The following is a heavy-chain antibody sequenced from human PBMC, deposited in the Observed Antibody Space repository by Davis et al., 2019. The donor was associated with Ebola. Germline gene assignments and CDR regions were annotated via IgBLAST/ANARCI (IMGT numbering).Heavy chain of an antibody. CDR2: IYYSGST. Sequence: SETLSLTCTVSGGSISSSSYYWGWIRQPPGKGLEWIGSIYYSGSTYYNPSLKSRVTISVDTSKNQFSLKLSSVTAADTAGYYCARGSGSGGYWGQGTLVTVSS. J-gene: IGHJ4*02. CDR3: ARGSGSGGY. V-gene: IGHV4-39*07. CDR1: GGSISSSSYY. D-gene: IGHD1-26*01.